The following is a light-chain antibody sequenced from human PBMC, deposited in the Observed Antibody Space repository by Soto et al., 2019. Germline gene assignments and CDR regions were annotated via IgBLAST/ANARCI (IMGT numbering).Light chain of an antibody. CDR3: QQYNNWPRT. J-gene: IGKJ1*01. CDR1: QSVSSN. V-gene: IGKV3-15*01. CDR2: GAS. Sequence: DIVLTQSPGPLSLSPGERATLSCRASQSVSSNLAWYQQKPGQAPRLIIYGASTRATGIPARFSGSGSGTEFTLTISSLQSEDVAVYYCQQYNNWPRTFGQGTKVDI.